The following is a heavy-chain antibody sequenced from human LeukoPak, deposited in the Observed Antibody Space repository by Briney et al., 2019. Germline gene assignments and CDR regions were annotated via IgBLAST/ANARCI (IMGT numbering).Heavy chain of an antibody. CDR3: ARRVGYCRSTSCYYFAY. V-gene: IGHV4-39*01. D-gene: IGHD2-2*01. J-gene: IGHJ4*02. Sequence: SETLSLTCTVSGGSISSSGYYWGWIRQPPGKGLEWIGSSYYSGSTYYNPSLKSRVTISVDTSKNQFSLKLSSVTAADTAVYYCARRVGYCRSTSCYYFAYWGQGTLVTVSP. CDR2: SYYSGST. CDR1: GGSISSSGYY.